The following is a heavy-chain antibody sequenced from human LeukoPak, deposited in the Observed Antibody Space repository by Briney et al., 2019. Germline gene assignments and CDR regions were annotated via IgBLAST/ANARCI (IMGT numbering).Heavy chain of an antibody. V-gene: IGHV1-69*04. Sequence: SVKVSCKASGGTFSSYAISWVRQAPGQGLEWMGRIIPILGIANYAQKFQGRVTITADKSTSTAYMELSSLRSEDTAVYYCARMKVAGSHYYYYYGMDVWGQGTTVTVSS. J-gene: IGHJ6*02. D-gene: IGHD6-19*01. CDR1: GGTFSSYA. CDR3: ARMKVAGSHYYYYYGMDV. CDR2: IIPILGIA.